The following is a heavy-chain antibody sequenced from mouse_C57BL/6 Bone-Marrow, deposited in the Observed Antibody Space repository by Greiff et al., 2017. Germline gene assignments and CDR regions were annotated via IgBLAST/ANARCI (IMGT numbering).Heavy chain of an antibody. V-gene: IGHV1-55*01. CDR2: IYPGSGST. D-gene: IGHD1-1*01. Sequence: VKLQQPGAELVKPGASVKMSCKASGYTFTSYWITWVKQRPGQGLEWIGDIYPGSGSTNYNEKFKSKATLTADTSSRTACMQFSSLTSEDSAVYYCARSTVVADYWYFDVWGTGTTVTVSS. CDR3: ARSTVVADYWYFDV. CDR1: GYTFTSYW. J-gene: IGHJ1*03.